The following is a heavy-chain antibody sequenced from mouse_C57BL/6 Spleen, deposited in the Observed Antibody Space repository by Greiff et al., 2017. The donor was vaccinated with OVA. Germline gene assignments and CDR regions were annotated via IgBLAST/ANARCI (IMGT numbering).Heavy chain of an antibody. CDR1: GYTFTSYW. J-gene: IGHJ2*01. V-gene: IGHV1-69*01. D-gene: IGHD2-12*01. CDR2: IDPSDSYT. CDR3: ARYDWDYFDD. Sequence: VQLQQPGAELVMPGASVKLSCKASGYTFTSYWMHWVKQRPGQGLEWIGEIDPSDSYTNYNQKFKGKSTLTVDKSSSTAYMQLSSLTSEDSAVYCCARYDWDYFDDWGKGTTLTVSS.